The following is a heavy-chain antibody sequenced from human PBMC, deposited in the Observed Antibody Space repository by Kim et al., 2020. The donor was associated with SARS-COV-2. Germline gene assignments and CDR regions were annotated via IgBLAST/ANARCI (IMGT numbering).Heavy chain of an antibody. Sequence: GESLKISCKGSGYSFTSYWIGWVRQMPGKGLEWMGIIYPGDSDTRYSPSFQGQVTISADKSISTAYLQWSSLKASDTAMYYCARRGGIVVVPAALNYYYYYGMDVWGQGTTVTVSS. CDR3: ARRGGIVVVPAALNYYYYYGMDV. J-gene: IGHJ6*02. CDR1: GYSFTSYW. CDR2: IYPGDSDT. D-gene: IGHD2-2*01. V-gene: IGHV5-51*01.